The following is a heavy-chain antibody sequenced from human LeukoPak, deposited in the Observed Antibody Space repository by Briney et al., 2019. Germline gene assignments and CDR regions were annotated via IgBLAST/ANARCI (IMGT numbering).Heavy chain of an antibody. Sequence: SVKVSCKASGGTFSSYAISWVRQAPGQGLEWMGRIIPILGIANYAQKFQGRVTITADKSTSTAYMELSSLRSEDTAVYYCARDSHSVDTAMVTSPYYFDYWGQGTLVTVSS. CDR1: GGTFSSYA. V-gene: IGHV1-69*04. CDR2: IIPILGIA. CDR3: ARDSHSVDTAMVTSPYYFDY. D-gene: IGHD5-18*01. J-gene: IGHJ4*02.